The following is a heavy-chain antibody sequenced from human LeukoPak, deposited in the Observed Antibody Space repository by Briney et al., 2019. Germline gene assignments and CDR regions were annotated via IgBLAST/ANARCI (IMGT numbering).Heavy chain of an antibody. V-gene: IGHV3-7*01. CDR2: IKQDGSEK. CDR1: GFTFSTYW. J-gene: IGHJ4*02. CDR3: ARSRYLDY. Sequence: GGSLRVSCAASGFTFSTYWMSWVRQAPGKGLEWVDNIKQDGSEKNYVDSVKGRFTISRDNAKNSLYLQMNSLRAEDTAVYYCARSRYLDYWGQGTLVTVFS.